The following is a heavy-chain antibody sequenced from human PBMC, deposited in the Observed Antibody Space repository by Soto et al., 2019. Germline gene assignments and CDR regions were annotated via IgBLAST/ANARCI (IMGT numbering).Heavy chain of an antibody. CDR2: IYYTGGT. V-gene: IGHV4-30-4*01. Sequence: SETLSLTCTVSGDSINTDYYWSLIRPPPGKGLEWIRHIYYTGGTFYSPSLKSRLALSVDTSKNRFSLRLSSVTAADTAVYYSARDPASKCYDSHSYYPPFDSWGQGALVTVSS. J-gene: IGHJ5*01. CDR3: ARDPASKCYDSHSYYPPFDS. D-gene: IGHD3-22*01. CDR1: GDSINTDYY.